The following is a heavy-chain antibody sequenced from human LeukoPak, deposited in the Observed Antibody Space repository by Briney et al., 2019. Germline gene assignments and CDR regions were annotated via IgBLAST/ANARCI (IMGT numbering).Heavy chain of an antibody. V-gene: IGHV4-34*01. CDR2: INHSGST. Sequence: SETLSLTCDVYGGSFTDYYWSWIRQPPGKGLEWIGEINHSGSTNYNPSLKSRVTISVDTSKNQFSLKLSSVTAADTAVYYCARGSKMVTFGGVIANLDYWGQGTLVTVSS. J-gene: IGHJ4*02. D-gene: IGHD3-16*02. CDR1: GGSFTDYY. CDR3: ARGSKMVTFGGVIANLDY.